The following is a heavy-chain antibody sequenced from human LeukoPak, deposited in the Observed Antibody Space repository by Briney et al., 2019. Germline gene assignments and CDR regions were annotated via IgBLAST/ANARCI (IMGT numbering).Heavy chain of an antibody. V-gene: IGHV3-7*01. J-gene: IGHJ5*02. D-gene: IGHD2-2*01. CDR3: ARDLGYCSSTSCYGGRGYWFDP. CDR1: GFTFSSYA. CDR2: IKQGGSEK. Sequence: PGGSLRLSCAASGFTFSSYAMSWVRQAPGKGLEWVANIKQGGSEKYYVDSVKGRFTISRDNAKNSLYLQMNSLRAEDTAVYYCARDLGYCSSTSCYGGRGYWFDPWGQGTLVTVSS.